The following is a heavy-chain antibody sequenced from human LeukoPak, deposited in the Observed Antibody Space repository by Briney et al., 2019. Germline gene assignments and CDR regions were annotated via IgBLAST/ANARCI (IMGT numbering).Heavy chain of an antibody. CDR3: ARDKLWFGELKGLDP. D-gene: IGHD3-10*01. J-gene: IGHJ5*02. CDR2: IYYSGST. Sequence: SETLSLTCTVSGGSISSGDYYWSWIRQPPGKGLEWIGYIYYSGSTYYNPSLKSRVTISVDTSKNQFSLNLSSVTAADTAVYYCARDKLWFGELKGLDPWGQGTLVTVSS. V-gene: IGHV4-30-4*08. CDR1: GGSISSGDYY.